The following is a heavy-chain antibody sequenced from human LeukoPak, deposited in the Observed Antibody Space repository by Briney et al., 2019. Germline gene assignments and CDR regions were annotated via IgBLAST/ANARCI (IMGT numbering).Heavy chain of an antibody. CDR3: ARDPPRTYCSGGSCYFDY. Sequence: PGGSLGLFHAASGLPFSRYSMNWAPQAPGKGLEGVSSLPSISSYIYYAELVKGRFTISRDNAKHSLYVQMNSLRAEDTAVYYCARDPPRTYCSGGSCYFDYWGQGTLVTVSS. D-gene: IGHD2-15*01. CDR1: GLPFSRYS. V-gene: IGHV3-21*01. J-gene: IGHJ4*02. CDR2: LPSISSYI.